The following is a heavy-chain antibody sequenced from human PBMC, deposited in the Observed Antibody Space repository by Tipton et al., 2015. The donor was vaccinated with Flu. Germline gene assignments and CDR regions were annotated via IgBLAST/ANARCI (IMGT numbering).Heavy chain of an antibody. Sequence: SLRLSCAASGFTFSSYAMSWVRQAPGKGLEWVSAISGSGGSTYYADSVKGRFTISRDNSKNTLYLQMNSLRAEDTAVYYCANVEEGDGYNFLDCGGQGTLVPVSS. J-gene: IGHJ4*02. CDR3: ANVEEGDGYNFLDC. V-gene: IGHV3-23*01. D-gene: IGHD5-24*01. CDR1: GFTFSSYA. CDR2: ISGSGGST.